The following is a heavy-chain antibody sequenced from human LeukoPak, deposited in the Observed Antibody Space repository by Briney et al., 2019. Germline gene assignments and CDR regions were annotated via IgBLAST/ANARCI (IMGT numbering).Heavy chain of an antibody. CDR1: GYTLTELS. CDR3: ARLDIVVVPAATKAGDNWFDP. CDR2: FDPEDGET. J-gene: IGHJ5*02. Sequence: ASVKVSCKVSGYTLTELSMHWVRQAPGKGLEWMGGFDPEDGETIYAQKFQGRVTITADESTSTAYMELSSLRSEDTAVYYCARLDIVVVPAATKAGDNWFDPWGQGTLVTVSS. D-gene: IGHD2-2*03. V-gene: IGHV1-24*01.